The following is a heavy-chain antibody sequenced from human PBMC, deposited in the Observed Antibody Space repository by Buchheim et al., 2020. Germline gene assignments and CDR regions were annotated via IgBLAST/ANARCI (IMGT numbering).Heavy chain of an antibody. D-gene: IGHD3-22*01. J-gene: IGHJ4*02. CDR2: IYYSGST. CDR3: ARTLYYYDSSGYYLYYFDY. Sequence: QVQLQESGPGLVKPSQTLSLTCTVSGGSISSGDYYWSWIRQPPGKGLEWIGYIYYSGSTYCNPSLKSRVTISVDTSKNQFVLKLSSVTAADTAVYYCARTLYYYDSSGYYLYYFDYWGQGTL. V-gene: IGHV4-30-4*01. CDR1: GGSISSGDYY.